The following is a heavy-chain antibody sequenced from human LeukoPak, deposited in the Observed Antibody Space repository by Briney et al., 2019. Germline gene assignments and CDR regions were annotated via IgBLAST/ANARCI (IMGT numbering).Heavy chain of an antibody. Sequence: SETLSLTCTVSGGSISSGSYYWSWIRQPAGKGLEWIGRIYTSGSTNYNPSLKGRVTISVDTSKNQFSLNLSSVTAADTAVYYCATVAAAGRIDYWGQGTLVTVSS. D-gene: IGHD6-13*01. J-gene: IGHJ4*02. CDR3: ATVAAAGRIDY. CDR2: IYTSGST. CDR1: GGSISSGSYY. V-gene: IGHV4-61*02.